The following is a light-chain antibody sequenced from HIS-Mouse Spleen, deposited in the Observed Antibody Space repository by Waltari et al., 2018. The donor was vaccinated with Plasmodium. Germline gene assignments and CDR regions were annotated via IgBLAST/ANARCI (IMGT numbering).Light chain of an antibody. CDR2: EDS. Sequence: SYELTQPPSVSVYPGQTARITRSGAALPHKSAYWSQQKSGQAPVLVIYEDSKRPSGIPERFSGSSSGTMATLTISGAQVEDEADYYCYSTDSSGNHRVFGGGTKLTVL. CDR1: ALPHKS. CDR3: YSTDSSGNHRV. V-gene: IGLV3-10*01. J-gene: IGLJ3*02.